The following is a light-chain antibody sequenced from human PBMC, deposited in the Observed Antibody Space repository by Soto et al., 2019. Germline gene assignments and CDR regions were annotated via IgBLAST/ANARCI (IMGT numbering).Light chain of an antibody. V-gene: IGKV4-1*01. Sequence: IVMSQSPDSLAASLGERATINCKSSHNVLYDSNNRNYLAWYQQKPGQPPHLLFSWASTRESGVPDRFSASGSGTDFTLSINSLQAEDVAVYYCQQYYDTPTFGQGTKVDIK. CDR1: HNVLYDSNNRNY. CDR2: WAS. J-gene: IGKJ1*01. CDR3: QQYYDTPT.